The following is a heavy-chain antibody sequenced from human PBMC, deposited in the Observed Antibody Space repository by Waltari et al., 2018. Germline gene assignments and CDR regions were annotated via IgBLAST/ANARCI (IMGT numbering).Heavy chain of an antibody. CDR1: GGSISSSSYY. J-gene: IGHJ4*02. CDR2: IYYSGST. D-gene: IGHD2-15*01. CDR3: ARNRYCSGGSCPFDY. V-gene: IGHV4-39*01. Sequence: QLQLQESGPGLVKPSETLSLTCTVSGGSISSSSYYWGWIRQPPGEGREWIGSIYYSGSTNYNPALKRRVTISVNTSKNQFSLKLSSETAADTAVYYCARNRYCSGGSCPFDYWGQGTLVTVSS.